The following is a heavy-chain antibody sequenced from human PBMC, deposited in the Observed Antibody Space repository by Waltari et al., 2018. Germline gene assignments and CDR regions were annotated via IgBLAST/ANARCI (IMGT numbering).Heavy chain of an antibody. V-gene: IGHV1-3*01. Sequence: QVQLVQSGAEVKKPGASVKVSCKASGYTFTSYAMHWVRQAPGQRLEWMGWINAGNGNTKYSQKFQGRVTITRDTSASTAYMELSSLRSEDTAVYYCARRHDYGQTGFDLWGRGTLVTVSS. CDR3: ARRHDYGQTGFDL. CDR1: GYTFTSYA. CDR2: INAGNGNT. D-gene: IGHD4-17*01. J-gene: IGHJ2*01.